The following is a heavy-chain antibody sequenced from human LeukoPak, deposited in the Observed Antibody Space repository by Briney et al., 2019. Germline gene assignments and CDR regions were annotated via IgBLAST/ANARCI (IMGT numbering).Heavy chain of an antibody. CDR3: AKEGTPQVSTWYDL. CDR1: GVTLSPYG. D-gene: IGHD3-10*01. Sequence: GMSLRLSCAASGVTLSPYGMHWVRQAPGKGLEWVAVTSYEGGTQHYADSVKGRFIISRDNPRNTLYLQMNILRTEDTAVYYCAKEGTPQVSTWYDLWGQGTQVIVSS. V-gene: IGHV3-30*18. J-gene: IGHJ5*02. CDR2: TSYEGGTQ.